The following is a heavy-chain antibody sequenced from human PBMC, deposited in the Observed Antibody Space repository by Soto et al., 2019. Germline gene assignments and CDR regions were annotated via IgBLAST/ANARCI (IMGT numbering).Heavy chain of an antibody. Sequence: EVQLLESGGGLVQPGGSLRLSCAASGFTFNNYAMNWVRQAPGKGLAWVSSISGSGGSTYYADSVKGRFTISRDNSKNTLYLQMNSLRAEDTAVYYCAKGALGSSSWYDFDYWGQGTLVTVSS. CDR3: AKGALGSSSWYDFDY. J-gene: IGHJ4*02. CDR1: GFTFNNYA. D-gene: IGHD6-13*01. V-gene: IGHV3-23*01. CDR2: ISGSGGST.